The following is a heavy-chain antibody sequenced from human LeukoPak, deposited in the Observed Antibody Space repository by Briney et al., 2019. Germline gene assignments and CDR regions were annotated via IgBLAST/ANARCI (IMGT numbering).Heavy chain of an antibody. Sequence: ASVKVSCKASGYTFTSYDINWVRQATGQGLEWMGWMNPNSGNTGYAQKFQGRVTMTRDTSTSTVYMELSSLRSEDTAVYYCARGHPISYYDILTGLPDYYFDYWGQGTLVTVSS. J-gene: IGHJ4*02. CDR2: MNPNSGNT. V-gene: IGHV1-8*02. D-gene: IGHD3-9*01. CDR1: GYTFTSYD. CDR3: ARGHPISYYDILTGLPDYYFDY.